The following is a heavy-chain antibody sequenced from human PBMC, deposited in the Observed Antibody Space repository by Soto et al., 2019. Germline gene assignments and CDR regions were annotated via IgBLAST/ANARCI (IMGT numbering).Heavy chain of an antibody. CDR1: GYTFVTYG. CDR2: ISTYNGDT. J-gene: IGHJ4*02. CDR3: ARGPTDHYDKRGDYSLDY. D-gene: IGHD3-22*01. Sequence: ASVKVSCKASGYTFVTYGMSWVRQAPGQGLDWMGWISTYNGDTKYADRLQGRVTMTTDTTTGTAYMELRSLRAYDTAVYYCARGPTDHYDKRGDYSLDYWGQGPLVTVAS. V-gene: IGHV1-18*01.